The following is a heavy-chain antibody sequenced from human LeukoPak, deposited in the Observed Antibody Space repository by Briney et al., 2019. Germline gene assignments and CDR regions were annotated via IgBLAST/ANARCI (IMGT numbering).Heavy chain of an antibody. Sequence: SETLSLTCTVSGGSISSSSYYWGWIRQPPGKGLEWIGSIYYSGSTYYNPSLKSRVTISVDTSKNQFSLKLSSVTAADTAVYYCARQISNPSNWFDPWGQGTLVTVSP. J-gene: IGHJ5*02. CDR3: ARQISNPSNWFDP. V-gene: IGHV4-39*01. CDR2: IYYSGST. CDR1: GGSISSSSYY.